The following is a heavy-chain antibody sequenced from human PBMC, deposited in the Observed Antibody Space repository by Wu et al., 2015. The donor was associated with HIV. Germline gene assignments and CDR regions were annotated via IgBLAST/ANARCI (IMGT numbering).Heavy chain of an antibody. CDR1: GNFFTGYN. CDR3: TRAIGSGSYYNGERSIYFLY. D-gene: IGHD3-10*01. CDR2: INPDNGAT. V-gene: IGHV1-2*02. J-gene: IGHJ4*02. Sequence: QVQLVQSGAEVKKRGASVKVSCKASGNFFTGYNIHWVRQASGQGLEWMGWINPDNGATKYAQEFQGRVTMTRDTSIKTTYMELSRLTSDDTAVYYCTRAIGSGSYYNGERSIYFLYWGQGTLVTVSS.